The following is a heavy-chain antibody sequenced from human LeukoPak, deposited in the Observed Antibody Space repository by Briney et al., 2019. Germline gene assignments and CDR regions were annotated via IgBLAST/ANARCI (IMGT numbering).Heavy chain of an antibody. D-gene: IGHD2-2*02. V-gene: IGHV4-4*07. Sequence: SETLSLTCTVSGGSISSHYWSWIRQPAGKGLEWIGRIYTSGSTNYNPSLKSRVTMSVDTSKNQFSLKLSSVTAADTAVYYCARDNCSSTSCYNNYFDYWGQGTLVTVSS. CDR2: IYTSGST. J-gene: IGHJ4*02. CDR3: ARDNCSSTSCYNNYFDY. CDR1: GGSISSHY.